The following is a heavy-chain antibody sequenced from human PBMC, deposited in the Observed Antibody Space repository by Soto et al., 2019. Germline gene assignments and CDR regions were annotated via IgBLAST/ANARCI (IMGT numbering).Heavy chain of an antibody. J-gene: IGHJ4*02. CDR2: IYPGDSDT. CDR3: ARGSAAAAYDY. D-gene: IGHD6-13*01. Sequence: PEEPLSISCKCSGYSFTSYLIGWVRPMPGKGLEWMGIIYPGDSDTRYSPSFQGQVTISADKSISTAYLQWSSLKASDTAMYYCARGSAAAAYDYWGQGTLVTVSA. V-gene: IGHV5-51*01. CDR1: GYSFTSYL.